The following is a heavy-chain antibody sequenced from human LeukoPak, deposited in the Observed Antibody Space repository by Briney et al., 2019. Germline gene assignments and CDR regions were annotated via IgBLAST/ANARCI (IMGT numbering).Heavy chain of an antibody. J-gene: IGHJ4*02. CDR3: AKRGVVIRVILVGFHKEAYYFDS. V-gene: IGHV3-23*01. Sequence: GGSLRLSCAVSGITLSNYGMNWVRQAPGKGLEWVAGISGSGGRTNYADSVKGRFTISRDNSKNTLYLQMNSLRAEDTAVNFCAKRGVVIRVILVGFHKEAYYFDSWGQGALVTVSS. CDR2: ISGSGGRT. D-gene: IGHD3-22*01. CDR1: GITLSNYG.